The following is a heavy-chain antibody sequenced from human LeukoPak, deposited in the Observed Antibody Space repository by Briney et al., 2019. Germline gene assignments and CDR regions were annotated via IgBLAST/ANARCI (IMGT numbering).Heavy chain of an antibody. Sequence: SETLSLTCTVSGDSISSDNWWSWVRQPPGKGLEWIGEIYQSGSTNYNPSLKSRVTISLDKSKNQFSLKLNSVTAADTAVYYCARNPRDGYTFDYWGQGTLVTVSS. CDR3: ARNPRDGYTFDY. CDR1: GDSISSDNW. J-gene: IGHJ4*02. D-gene: IGHD5-24*01. CDR2: IYQSGST. V-gene: IGHV4-4*02.